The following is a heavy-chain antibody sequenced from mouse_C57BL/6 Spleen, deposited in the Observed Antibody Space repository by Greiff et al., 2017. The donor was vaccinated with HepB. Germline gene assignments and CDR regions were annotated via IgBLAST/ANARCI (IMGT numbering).Heavy chain of an antibody. D-gene: IGHD1-1*01. V-gene: IGHV1-55*01. J-gene: IGHJ4*01. CDR2: IYPGSGST. CDR3: ARWGTTVVGGMDY. Sequence: QVQLQQPGAELVKPGASVKMSCKASGYTFTSYWITWVKQRPGQGLEWIGDIYPGSGSTNNNEKFKSKATLTVDTSSSTAYMQLSSLTSEDSAVYYCARWGTTVVGGMDYWGQGTSVTVSS. CDR1: GYTFTSYW.